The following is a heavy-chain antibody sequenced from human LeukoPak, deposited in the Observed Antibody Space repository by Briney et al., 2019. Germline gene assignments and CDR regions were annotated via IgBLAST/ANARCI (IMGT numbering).Heavy chain of an antibody. CDR1: GFTFSTYS. J-gene: IGHJ4*02. V-gene: IGHV3-48*01. CDR2: ISSSHSTI. CDR3: ARGSSIDYVWGTYRQFDY. Sequence: GGSLRLSCAASGFTFSTYSMNWVRQAPGKGLEWLSYISSSHSTIYSADSVKGRFTISRDNAKNSPYLQMNSLRAEDTAVYYCARGSSIDYVWGTYRQFDYWGQGTLVTVSS. D-gene: IGHD3-16*02.